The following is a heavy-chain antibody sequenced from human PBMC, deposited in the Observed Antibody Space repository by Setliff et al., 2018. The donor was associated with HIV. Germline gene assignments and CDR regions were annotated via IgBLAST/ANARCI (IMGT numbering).Heavy chain of an antibody. D-gene: IGHD5-12*01. CDR2: VNEDNGDR. CDR3: VRDEKRATGGSLYYFDL. CDR1: GYNFGLYG. V-gene: IGHV1-18*01. Sequence: GASVKVSCKASGYNFGLYGISWVRQAPGQRLEWMGWVNEDNGDRNFAQNVQGRLVLTTDTSTNTAYMELTSLTPEDTALYYCVRDEKRATGGSLYYFDLWGQGTLVTVSS. J-gene: IGHJ4*02.